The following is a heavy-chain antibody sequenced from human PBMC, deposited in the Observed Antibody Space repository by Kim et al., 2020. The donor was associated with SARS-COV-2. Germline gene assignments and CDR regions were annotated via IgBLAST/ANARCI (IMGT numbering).Heavy chain of an antibody. CDR1: GGSISSYY. CDR3: ARDRWDIVVVPAAIRGGDTYYYCGMDV. J-gene: IGHJ6*02. CDR2: IYYSGST. V-gene: IGHV4-59*01. D-gene: IGHD2-2*01. Sequence: SETLSLTCTVSGGSISSYYWSWIRQPPGKGLEWIGYIYYSGSTNYNPSLKSRVTISVDTSKNQFSLKLSSVTAADTAVYYCARDRWDIVVVPAAIRGGDTYYYCGMDVWGQGTTVTVSS.